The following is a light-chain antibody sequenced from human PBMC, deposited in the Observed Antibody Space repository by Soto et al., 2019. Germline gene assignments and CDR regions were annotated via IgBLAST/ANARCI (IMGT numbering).Light chain of an antibody. CDR2: GAY. CDR1: QSVSRSY. Sequence: EVVMTQSPGTLSLSPGDRATLSCRASQSVSRSYLGWYQQKPGQAPILLIYGAYNRATGIPDRFSGSGSGTDITLTISRLEPEDFAVYYCQQYGSSGTFGQGTKVDIK. CDR3: QQYGSSGT. J-gene: IGKJ1*01. V-gene: IGKV3-20*01.